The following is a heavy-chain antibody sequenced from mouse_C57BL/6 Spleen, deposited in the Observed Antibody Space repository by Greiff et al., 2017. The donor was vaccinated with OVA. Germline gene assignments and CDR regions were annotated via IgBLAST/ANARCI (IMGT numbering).Heavy chain of an antibody. CDR2: IWSGGSS. V-gene: IGHV2-2*01. D-gene: IGHD2-4*01. Sequence: QVQLQQSGPGLVQPSQSLSITCTVSGFSLTSYGVHWVRQSPGKGLEWLGVIWSGGSSDYNAAFISRRSISKDNSKSQVFFKMNSLHAYATAIYYCARKSLIYYDYDEGDAMDYWGQGTSVTVSS. CDR1: GFSLTSYG. J-gene: IGHJ4*01. CDR3: ARKSLIYYDYDEGDAMDY.